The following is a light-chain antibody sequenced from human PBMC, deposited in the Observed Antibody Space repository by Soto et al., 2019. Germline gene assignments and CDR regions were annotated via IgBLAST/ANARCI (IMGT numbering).Light chain of an antibody. V-gene: IGLV2-8*01. J-gene: IGLJ2*01. CDR1: SSDLGDYDY. CDR3: SSYAGSNNLI. CDR2: EVN. Sequence: QSALTQPPSASGSPGQSVTISCTRTSSDLGDYDYVSWYQQHPGKAPKLMIYEVNKRPSGVPDRFSGSKSGNTASLTVTGLQAEDEADYYCSSYAGSNNLIFGGGTKVTV.